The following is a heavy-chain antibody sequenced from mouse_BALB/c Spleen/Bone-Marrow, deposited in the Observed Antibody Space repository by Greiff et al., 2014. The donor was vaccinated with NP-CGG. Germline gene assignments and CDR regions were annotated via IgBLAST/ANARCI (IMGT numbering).Heavy chain of an antibody. CDR1: GFSITSGYY. Sequence: VQLKQSGPGLMKPSQSLSLTCSVTGFSITSGYYWNWIRQFPGHTLEWMGYITFDGSYDYSPSLKNRISITRDTSNNQFFLKLNSVTAEDTASYYCARALGSYVWYFDVWGAGTTVTVSS. D-gene: IGHD1-1*02. CDR2: ITFDGSY. J-gene: IGHJ1*01. V-gene: IGHV3-6*02. CDR3: ARALGSYVWYFDV.